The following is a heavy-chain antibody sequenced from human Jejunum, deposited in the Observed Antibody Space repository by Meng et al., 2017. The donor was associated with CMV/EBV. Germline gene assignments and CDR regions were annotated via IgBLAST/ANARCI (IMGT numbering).Heavy chain of an antibody. D-gene: IGHD2/OR15-2a*01. V-gene: IGHV3-53*01. Sequence: SGLSVSNSYMNWVRQAPGKGLEWVSVIYSSGRTFYADSVEGRFTVSRDSSQNTVFLQMNNLRGEDTAIYYCARPSTPSYYYGMDVWGQGTTGTVSS. CDR3: ARPSTPSYYYGMDV. CDR1: GLSVSNSY. CDR2: IYSSGRT. J-gene: IGHJ6*02.